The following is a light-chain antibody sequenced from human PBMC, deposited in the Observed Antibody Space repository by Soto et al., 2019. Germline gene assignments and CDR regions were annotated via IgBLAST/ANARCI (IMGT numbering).Light chain of an antibody. Sequence: EIVLTQSPATLSSSPGETATLSCRASQYVGTRLAWYQHKPGQAPRLLIYDTSNRATGIPARFSGSGSGTDFTLTISSLQSEDFAVYYCQQYNNRPPITFGQGTRLEIK. J-gene: IGKJ5*01. V-gene: IGKV3-11*01. CDR1: QYVGTR. CDR3: QQYNNRPPIT. CDR2: DTS.